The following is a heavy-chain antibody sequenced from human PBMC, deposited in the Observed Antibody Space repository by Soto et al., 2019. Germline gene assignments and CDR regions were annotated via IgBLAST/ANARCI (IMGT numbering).Heavy chain of an antibody. V-gene: IGHV4-59*01. CDR1: GGSISSYY. Sequence: SETLSLTCTVSGGSISSYYWSWIRQPPGKGLEWIGYIYYSGSTNYNPSLKSRVTISVDTSKNQFSLKLSSVTAADTAVYYCARQMRGATISIYYYGMDVWGQRTKVTVSS. D-gene: IGHD5-12*01. CDR3: ARQMRGATISIYYYGMDV. CDR2: IYYSGST. J-gene: IGHJ6*02.